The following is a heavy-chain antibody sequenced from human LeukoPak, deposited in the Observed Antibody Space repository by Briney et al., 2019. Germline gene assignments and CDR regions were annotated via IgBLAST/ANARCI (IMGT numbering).Heavy chain of an antibody. Sequence: ASVRVSCKASGYTFTSYGISWVRQAPGQGLEWMGWISAYNGNTNYAQKLQGRVTMTTDTSTSTAYMELRSLRSDDTAVYYCARVGAAAGTLGVFDYWGQGTLVTVSS. CDR3: ARVGAAAGTLGVFDY. CDR1: GYTFTSYG. CDR2: ISAYNGNT. J-gene: IGHJ4*02. V-gene: IGHV1-18*01. D-gene: IGHD6-13*01.